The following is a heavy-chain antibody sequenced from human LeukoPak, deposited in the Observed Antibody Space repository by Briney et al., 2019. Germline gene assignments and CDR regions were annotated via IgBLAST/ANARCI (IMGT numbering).Heavy chain of an antibody. D-gene: IGHD1-26*01. CDR1: GFTFSNAW. CDR2: IKNKANSYTT. V-gene: IGHV3-72*01. CDR3: TRVVGTTANGLDY. Sequence: GGSLRLSCAASGFTFSNAWMSWVRQAPGKGLEWVGRIKNKANSYTTEYAASVNGRFTISRDDSKNSLYLQMNSLKTEDTALYYCTRVVGTTANGLDYWGQGTLVTVSS. J-gene: IGHJ4*02.